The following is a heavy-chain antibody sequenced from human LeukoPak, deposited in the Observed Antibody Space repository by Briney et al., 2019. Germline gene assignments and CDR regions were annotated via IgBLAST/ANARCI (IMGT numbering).Heavy chain of an antibody. V-gene: IGHV3-20*04. CDR1: GLTFDDYG. J-gene: IGHJ5*02. Sequence: GGSLRLSCAASGLTFDDYGMSWVRQAPGKGLEWVSGINWNGGSTGYADSVKGRFTISRDNAKNSLYLQMNSLRAEDTALYYCAREQGMVRGSWFDPWGQGTLVTVSS. CDR3: AREQGMVRGSWFDP. D-gene: IGHD3-10*01. CDR2: INWNGGST.